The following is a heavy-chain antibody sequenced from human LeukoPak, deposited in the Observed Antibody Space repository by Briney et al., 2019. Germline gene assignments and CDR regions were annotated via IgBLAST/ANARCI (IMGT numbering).Heavy chain of an antibody. CDR1: GFTFSSYA. J-gene: IGHJ4*02. CDR2: ISYDGSNK. D-gene: IGHD1-26*01. CDR3: ARFYANEWELPH. V-gene: IGHV3-30*04. Sequence: GGSLRLSCAASGFTFSSYAMHWVRQAPGKGLEWVALISYDGSNKYYADSVKGRFTISRDNSKNTLYLQMNSLRAEDTAVYYCARFYANEWELPHWGQGTLVTVSS.